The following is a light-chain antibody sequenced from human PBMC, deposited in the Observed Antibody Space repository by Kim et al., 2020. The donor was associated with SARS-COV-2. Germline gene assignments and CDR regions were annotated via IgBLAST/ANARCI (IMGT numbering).Light chain of an antibody. CDR1: QGIRGE. J-gene: IGKJ2*01. Sequence: SASIRDTVTITCRASQGIRGELGWYQKNPGKAPKLLIYVASTLQIAVPSRFSGSGSETDFTLTISGLQPDDFATYFCLQYHNYPYTFGQGTKLEI. V-gene: IGKV1-6*01. CDR2: VAS. CDR3: LQYHNYPYT.